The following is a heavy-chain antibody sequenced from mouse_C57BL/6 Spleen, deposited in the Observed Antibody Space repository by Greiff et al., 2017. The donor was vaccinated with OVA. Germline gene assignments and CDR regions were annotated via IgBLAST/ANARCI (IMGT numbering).Heavy chain of an antibody. J-gene: IGHJ4*01. Sequence: QVQLQQSGAELMKPGASVKLSCKATGYTFTGYWIEWVKQSPGHGLEWIGQILPGSGSTNYNEKFKGKATFTADTSSNTTNMQLSSLTTEDSAIYFCARGALGPYAMDYWGQGTSVTVSS. CDR1: GYTFTGYW. CDR2: ILPGSGST. D-gene: IGHD3-3*01. V-gene: IGHV1-9*01. CDR3: ARGALGPYAMDY.